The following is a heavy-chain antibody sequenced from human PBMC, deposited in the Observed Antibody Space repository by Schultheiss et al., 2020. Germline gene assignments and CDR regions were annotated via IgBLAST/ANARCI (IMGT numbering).Heavy chain of an antibody. CDR1: GYSFTSYW. J-gene: IGHJ3*02. CDR2: IDPSDSYT. CDR3: ATGYCSGGSCYADAFDI. Sequence: GGSLRLSCKGSGYSFTSYWNSWVRQMPGKGLEWMGRIDPSDSYTNYSPSFQGHVTISADKSISTAYLQWSSLKASDTAMYYCATGYCSGGSCYADAFDIWGQGTMVTVSS. V-gene: IGHV5-10-1*01. D-gene: IGHD2-15*01.